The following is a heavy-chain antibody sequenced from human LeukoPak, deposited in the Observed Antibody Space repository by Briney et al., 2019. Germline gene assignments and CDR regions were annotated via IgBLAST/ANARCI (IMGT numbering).Heavy chain of an antibody. J-gene: IGHJ5*02. V-gene: IGHV3-74*01. Sequence: PGGSLTLSCAASGFTFGNYWMHWVRQAPGKGLVWVSRINSDGVNTSYADSVKGRFTISRDNAKNTLNLQMNSLRAEETAVYYCARVLGQYYDTSDNWFDPWGQGTVVTVFS. CDR2: INSDGVNT. CDR3: ARVLGQYYDTSDNWFDP. D-gene: IGHD3-22*01. CDR1: GFTFGNYW.